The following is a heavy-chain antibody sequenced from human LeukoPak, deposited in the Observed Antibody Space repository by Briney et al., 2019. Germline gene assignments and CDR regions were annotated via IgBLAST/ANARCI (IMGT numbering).Heavy chain of an antibody. CDR3: ARGGRSSGWPFFDY. CDR2: IYHSGST. D-gene: IGHD6-19*01. Sequence: SETLSLTCTVSGYSISSGYYWGWIRQPPGKGLEWIGSIYHSGSTYYNPSLKSRVTISVDTSKNQFSLKLSSVTAADTAVYYCARGGRSSGWPFFDYWGQGTLVTVSS. V-gene: IGHV4-38-2*02. CDR1: GYSISSGYY. J-gene: IGHJ4*02.